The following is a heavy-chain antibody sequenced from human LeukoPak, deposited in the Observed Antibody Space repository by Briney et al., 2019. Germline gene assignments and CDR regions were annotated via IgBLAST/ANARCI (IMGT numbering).Heavy chain of an antibody. J-gene: IGHJ4*02. V-gene: IGHV3-48*04. CDR2: ISSSGSTI. CDR3: AGGRDRTELYFDS. D-gene: IGHD3-10*01. CDR1: GFTFSGYW. Sequence: GGSLRLSCAASGFTFSGYWMTWVRQAPGKGLEWVSYISSSGSTIYYADSVKGRFTISRDNAKNTLYLQMNSLRAEDTAVYYCAGGRDRTELYFDSWGQGTLVTVSS.